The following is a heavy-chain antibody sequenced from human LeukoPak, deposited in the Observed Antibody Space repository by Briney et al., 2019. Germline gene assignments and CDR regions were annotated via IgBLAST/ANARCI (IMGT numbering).Heavy chain of an antibody. Sequence: GASVKVSCKASGYTFTCYYMHWVRQAPGQGPEWMGIINPSGGSTNYAQKFQGRVTMTRDTSTRTVYMELSSLRSEDTAVYYCARELEYGWDYWGQGTLVTVSS. CDR1: GYTFTCYY. V-gene: IGHV1-46*01. D-gene: IGHD4-17*01. CDR3: ARELEYGWDY. CDR2: INPSGGST. J-gene: IGHJ4*02.